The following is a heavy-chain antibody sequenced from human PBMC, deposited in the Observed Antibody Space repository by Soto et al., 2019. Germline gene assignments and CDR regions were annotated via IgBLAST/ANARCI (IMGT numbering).Heavy chain of an antibody. CDR3: TRGDFYGSGTYFRDY. J-gene: IGHJ4*02. CDR2: INPNNGGT. V-gene: IGHV1-2*02. D-gene: IGHD3-10*01. CDR1: GYTFTDYY. Sequence: QVQLVQSGAEVKKPGASVKVSCKASGYTFTDYYLHWVRQAPGQGLEWMGWINPNNGGTNSAQKFQGRVTMTSDTSVSTAYMELSRLRSDDTAVYYCTRGDFYGSGTYFRDYWGQGTLVTVSS.